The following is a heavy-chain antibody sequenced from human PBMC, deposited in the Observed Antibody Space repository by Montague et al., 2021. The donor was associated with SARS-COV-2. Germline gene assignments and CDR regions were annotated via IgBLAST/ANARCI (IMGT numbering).Heavy chain of an antibody. V-gene: IGHV6-1*01. CDR3: TSGREGNYNVMDV. J-gene: IGHJ6*02. D-gene: IGHD1-1*01. CDR1: GDSVASNSAT. Sequence: CAISGDSVASNSATWNWVRQSPSRGFECLGRTYYKSKWYNDYAVALRVRVTIHPDTSKNQFSLQLNSVTPEDTAIYYCTSGREGNYNVMDVWGQGTTVTVSS. CDR2: TYYKSKWYN.